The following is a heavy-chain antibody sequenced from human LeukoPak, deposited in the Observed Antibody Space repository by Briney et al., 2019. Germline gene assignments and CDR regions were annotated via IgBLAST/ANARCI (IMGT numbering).Heavy chain of an antibody. CDR1: GYTFTNYG. Sequence: ASVKVSCKASGYTFTNYGISWVRQAPGQGLEWMGWISAYNGNTNYAQNLQGRVTMTTDTSTSTAYMQLRSLRSDDTAVYYCTTGGTSYNWFDPWGQGTLVTVSS. CDR2: ISAYNGNT. D-gene: IGHD2-2*01. J-gene: IGHJ5*02. V-gene: IGHV1-18*01. CDR3: TTGGTSYNWFDP.